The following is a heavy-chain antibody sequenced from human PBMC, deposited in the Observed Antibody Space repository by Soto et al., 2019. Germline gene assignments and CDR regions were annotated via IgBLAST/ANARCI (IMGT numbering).Heavy chain of an antibody. CDR1: GESLSAYY. CDR3: ARGTVYVPFLFPCLDV. CDR2: INQSGST. Sequence: QVHLQQWGAGLLRPSETLSLTCAVYGESLSAYYWTWIRQPPGKGLEWIGEINQSGSTNYNPSLKSRVTMSADTSKKHFSLMVTSVTAADTAVYYCARGTVYVPFLFPCLDVWGQGTTVTVSS. D-gene: IGHD3-10*02. V-gene: IGHV4-34*01. J-gene: IGHJ6*02.